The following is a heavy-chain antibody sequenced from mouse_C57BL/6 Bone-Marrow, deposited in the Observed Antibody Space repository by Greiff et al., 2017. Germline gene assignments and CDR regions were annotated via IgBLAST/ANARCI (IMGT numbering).Heavy chain of an antibody. CDR3: ARGATVAPWYFDV. D-gene: IGHD1-1*01. CDR2: IAPNSGGT. J-gene: IGHJ1*03. CDR1: GYTFTSYW. Sequence: VQLQQPGAELVKPGASVKLSCKASGYTFTSYWMHWVKQRPGRGLEWIGRIAPNSGGTKYNEKFKSKATLTVAKPSSTAYMQLSSLTSEDSAVYYCARGATVAPWYFDVWGTGTTVTVSS. V-gene: IGHV1-72*01.